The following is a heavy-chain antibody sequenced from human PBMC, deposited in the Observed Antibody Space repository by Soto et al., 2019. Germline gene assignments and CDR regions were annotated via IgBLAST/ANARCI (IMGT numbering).Heavy chain of an antibody. D-gene: IGHD4-17*01. J-gene: IGHJ6*02. CDR1: GGTFSSYA. CDR3: ARDIYGAQGPFAYMDV. CDR2: IIPIFGTA. V-gene: IGHV1-69*12. Sequence: QVQLVQSGAEVKKPGSSVKVSCKASGGTFSSYAISWVRQAPGQGLEWMGGIIPIFGTANYAQKFQGRVTITADEXTXXAYMELSSLRSEDTAVYYCARDIYGAQGPFAYMDVWGQGTTVTVSS.